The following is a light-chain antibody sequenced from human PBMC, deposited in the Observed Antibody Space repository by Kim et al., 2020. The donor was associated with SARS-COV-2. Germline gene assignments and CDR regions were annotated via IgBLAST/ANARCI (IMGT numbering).Light chain of an antibody. CDR1: QSLLHVNGYNY. CDR3: MQGLETPFT. Sequence: DIVMTQSPLSLPVTPGEPASISCRSSQSLLHVNGYNYLDWYLQKPGQSPQLLIYLGSNRASGVPDRFSASGSGTEFTLKISRVEAEDVGVYYCMQGLETPFTFGGGTKVDIK. J-gene: IGKJ4*02. V-gene: IGKV2-28*01. CDR2: LGS.